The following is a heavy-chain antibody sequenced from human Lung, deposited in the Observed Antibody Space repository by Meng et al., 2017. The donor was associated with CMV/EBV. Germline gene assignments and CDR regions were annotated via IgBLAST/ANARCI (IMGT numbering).Heavy chain of an antibody. V-gene: IGHV6-1*01. J-gene: IGHJ4*02. Sequence: SQXXXLTXAISGDSVSSHSAAWNWIRQCPSRGLEWLGRTYYRSKWYNDYAVSVKSRITINPDTSKNQFSLQLNSVTPEDTAVYYCARGHYDSSGYPIDYWGQGTLVTFSS. CDR1: GDSVSSHSAA. CDR3: ARGHYDSSGYPIDY. D-gene: IGHD3-22*01. CDR2: TYYRSKWYN.